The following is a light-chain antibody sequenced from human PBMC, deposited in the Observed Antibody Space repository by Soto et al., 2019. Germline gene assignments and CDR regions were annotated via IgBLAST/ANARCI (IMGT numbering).Light chain of an antibody. CDR2: AVR. V-gene: IGLV2-11*01. J-gene: IGLJ3*02. Sequence: QSALTQPHSVSGSPGQSVTISCTGTNSDVGRYNSVSWYQQLPGKAPKIIISAVRQRPSGVPDRFSGSKSVNTASLTISGLQADDEADYFCFSYTANDNWVFGGGTKLTVL. CDR1: NSDVGRYNS. CDR3: FSYTANDNWV.